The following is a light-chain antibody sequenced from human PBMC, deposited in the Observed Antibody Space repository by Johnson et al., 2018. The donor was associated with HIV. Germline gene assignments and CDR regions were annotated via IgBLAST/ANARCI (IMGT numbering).Light chain of an antibody. CDR3: GTFDSSLSAGVV. J-gene: IGLJ1*01. V-gene: IGLV1-51*01. Sequence: QSVLTQPPSVSAAPGQKVTISCSGSSSNIGNNYVSWFQQLPGTAPKILIYENNKRPSGIPDRFSGSKSGTSATLGITVLQTGDEADYYCGTFDSSLSAGVVFGTATKVTGL. CDR2: ENN. CDR1: SSNIGNNY.